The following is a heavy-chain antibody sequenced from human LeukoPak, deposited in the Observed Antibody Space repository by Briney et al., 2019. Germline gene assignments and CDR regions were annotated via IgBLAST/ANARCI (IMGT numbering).Heavy chain of an antibody. Sequence: GASVKVSCKASGYTFTSYGISWVRQAPGQGLEWMGGISAYNGNTNYAQKLQGRVTMTTDTSTSTAYMELRSLRSDDTAVYYCASCLAGVYGDYVFELDYWGQGTLVTVSS. V-gene: IGHV1-18*01. CDR1: GYTFTSYG. D-gene: IGHD4-17*01. CDR2: ISAYNGNT. J-gene: IGHJ4*02. CDR3: ASCLAGVYGDYVFELDY.